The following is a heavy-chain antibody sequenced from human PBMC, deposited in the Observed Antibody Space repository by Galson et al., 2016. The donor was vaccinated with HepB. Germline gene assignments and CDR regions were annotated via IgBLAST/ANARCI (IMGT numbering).Heavy chain of an antibody. Sequence: SVHVSCQDYGYTFTDHYIHWVRQAPGQGLEWMGWINPHRDVKNYVQKFQGRVTMTTDTSTSTAYMELRNLRSDDTAVYFCARAGYYDSRHWGPHHYGTDVWGPGTKVIVSS. CDR2: INPHRDVK. D-gene: IGHD3-22*01. CDR3: ARAGYYDSRHWGPHHYGTDV. J-gene: IGHJ6*02. V-gene: IGHV1-2*02. CDR1: GYTFTDHY.